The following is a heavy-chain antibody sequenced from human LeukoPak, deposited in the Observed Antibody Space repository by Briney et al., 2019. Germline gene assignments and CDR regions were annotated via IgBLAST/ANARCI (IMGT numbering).Heavy chain of an antibody. CDR2: INPNSGGT. V-gene: IGHV1-2*02. J-gene: IGHJ4*02. Sequence: MHGGGQAPGQGLEWMGWINPNSGGTNYAQKFQGRVTMTRDTSISTAYMELSRLRSDDTAVYYCARDQVLQDWGQGTLVTVSS. CDR3: ARDQVLQD.